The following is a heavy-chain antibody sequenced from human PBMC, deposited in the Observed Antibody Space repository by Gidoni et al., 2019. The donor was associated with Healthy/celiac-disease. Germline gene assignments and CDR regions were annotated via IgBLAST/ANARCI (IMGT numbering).Heavy chain of an antibody. Sequence: VVQPGRSLRLSCACSGFTFSSYGLHGVRQAPGNGMEWVAVIAYDGSNKYYADSVKGRFTISRDNSKNTLYLQMNSLRAEDTAVYYCAKDHSVLLWFRELLNWEEYYFDYWGQGTLVTVSS. J-gene: IGHJ4*02. CDR1: GFTFSSYG. CDR3: AKDHSVLLWFRELLNWEEYYFDY. CDR2: IAYDGSNK. V-gene: IGHV3-30*18. D-gene: IGHD3-10*01.